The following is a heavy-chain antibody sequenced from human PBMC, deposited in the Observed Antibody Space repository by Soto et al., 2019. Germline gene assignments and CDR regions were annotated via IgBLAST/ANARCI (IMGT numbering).Heavy chain of an antibody. J-gene: IGHJ4*02. D-gene: IGHD3-22*01. CDR1: GGTFSRYT. V-gene: IGHV1-69*01. CDR3: ASGQTYYNDSSAYRFDH. CDR2: IIPIFGTT. Sequence: QVQPVQSGAEVKKPGSSVKVSCKASGGTFSRYTISWVRQAPGQGLEWMGGIIPIFGTTNYAQKFQGRVTITADESTSTAYMDLSSLRSDDTAVYYCASGQTYYNDSSAYRFDHWGQGTLVTVSS.